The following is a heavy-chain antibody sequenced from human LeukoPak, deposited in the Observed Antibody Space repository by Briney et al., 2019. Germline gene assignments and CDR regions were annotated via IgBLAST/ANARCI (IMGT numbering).Heavy chain of an antibody. CDR3: ARDGPRLVSSGIFDY. V-gene: IGHV4-38-2*02. CDR2: IYHGGST. Sequence: SETLSLTCTVSGYSISSGYYWGWIRQPPGKGLEWIGSIYHGGSTYYNPSLKSRVTISVDTSKNQFSLKLSSVTAADTAVYYCARDGPRLVSSGIFDYWGQGTLVTVSP. CDR1: GYSISSGYY. J-gene: IGHJ4*02. D-gene: IGHD3-9*01.